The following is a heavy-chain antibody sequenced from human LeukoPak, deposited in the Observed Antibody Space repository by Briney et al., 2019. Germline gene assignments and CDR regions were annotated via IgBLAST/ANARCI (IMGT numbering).Heavy chain of an antibody. D-gene: IGHD3-10*01. V-gene: IGHV4-34*01. CDR1: GGSFSGYY. Sequence: TSSETPSLTCAVYGGSFSGYYWSWIRQPPGKGLEWIGEINHSGSTNYNPSLKSRVTISVDTSMNQFSLKLSSVTAADTAVYYCARVFFPYYYGSGSPLDYWGQGTLVTVSS. J-gene: IGHJ4*02. CDR2: INHSGST. CDR3: ARVFFPYYYGSGSPLDY.